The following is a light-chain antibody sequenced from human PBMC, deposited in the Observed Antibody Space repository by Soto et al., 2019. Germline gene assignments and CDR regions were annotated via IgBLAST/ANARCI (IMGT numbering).Light chain of an antibody. Sequence: ALTQPRSVSWSPGQSVTISCTGTSSDVGGYNYVSWYQEQPGKAPKLMIYDVSKRPSGVPDRFSGSKSGNTASLTISGLQAEDEADYYCCSYAGSYSYVFGTGTKVTVL. CDR1: SSDVGGYNY. V-gene: IGLV2-11*01. CDR2: DVS. J-gene: IGLJ1*01. CDR3: CSYAGSYSYV.